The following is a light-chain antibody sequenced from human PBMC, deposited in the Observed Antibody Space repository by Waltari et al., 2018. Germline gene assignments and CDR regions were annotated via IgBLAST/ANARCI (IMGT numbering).Light chain of an antibody. J-gene: IGLJ2*01. V-gene: IGLV2-23*02. Sequence: QAALTQTAAVSEYTGQSSTITCSGTGRDVAGSKLVYWYQQHPGKAPNLFIYEVNLRPSGVSDRFSGSKSGVTASLTISGLQAEDEAVYFCCSFATNSIVIFGGGTKLTVL. CDR1: GRDVAGSKL. CDR2: EVN. CDR3: CSFATNSIVI.